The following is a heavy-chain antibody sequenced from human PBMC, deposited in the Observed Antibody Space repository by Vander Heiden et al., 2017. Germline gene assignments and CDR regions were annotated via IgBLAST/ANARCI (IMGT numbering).Heavy chain of an antibody. Sequence: QLQLQESGPGLVKPSETLSLTCTVSGGSISSSSYYWGWIRQPPGKGLEWIGSIYYSGSTYYNPSLKSRVTISVDTSKNQFSMKMSSVTAADTAVYYGARSIKGVFLDYWGQGTLVTVSS. V-gene: IGHV4-39*01. CDR3: ARSIKGVFLDY. CDR1: GGSISSSSYY. D-gene: IGHD2-21*01. CDR2: IYYSGST. J-gene: IGHJ4*02.